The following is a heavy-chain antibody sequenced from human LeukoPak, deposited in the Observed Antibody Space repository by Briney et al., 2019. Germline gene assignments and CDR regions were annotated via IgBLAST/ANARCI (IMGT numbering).Heavy chain of an antibody. J-gene: IGHJ5*02. CDR3: ARMAAACWFDP. V-gene: IGHV4-34*01. D-gene: IGHD6-13*01. CDR1: GGSFSGYY. CDR2: INHSGST. Sequence: SETLSLTCAVYGGSFSGYYWSWIRQPPGKGLEWIGEINHSGSTDYNPSLKSRVTISVDTSKNQFSLKLSSVTAADTAVYYCARMAAACWFDPWGQETLVTVSS.